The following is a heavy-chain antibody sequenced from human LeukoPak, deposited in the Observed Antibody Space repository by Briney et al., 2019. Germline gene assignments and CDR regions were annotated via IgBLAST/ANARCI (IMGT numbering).Heavy chain of an antibody. CDR2: IIPILGIA. J-gene: IGHJ5*02. D-gene: IGHD2-2*01. V-gene: IGHV1-69*04. CDR3: ARGYCSSTSCYWRGNWFDP. Sequence: ASVKVSCKASGGTFSSYAISWVRQAPGQGLEWMGRIIPILGIANYAQKFQGRVTITADKSTSTAYMELSSLRSEDTAVCYCARGYCSSTSCYWRGNWFDPWGQGTLVTVSS. CDR1: GGTFSSYA.